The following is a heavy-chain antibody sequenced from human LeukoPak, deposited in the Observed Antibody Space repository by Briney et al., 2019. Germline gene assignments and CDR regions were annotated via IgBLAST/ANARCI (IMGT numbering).Heavy chain of an antibody. Sequence: PGGSLRLSCAASGFTFSVFWMSWVRQAPGKGLEWVANIKQDGSEKYYVDSVKGRFTISRDNDNNSMYLQINSLRAEDTAVDYCARYHGGYFAYWGQGTLVTVSS. V-gene: IGHV3-7*01. CDR2: IKQDGSEK. CDR1: GFTFSVFW. CDR3: ARYHGGYFAY. J-gene: IGHJ4*02. D-gene: IGHD2-15*01.